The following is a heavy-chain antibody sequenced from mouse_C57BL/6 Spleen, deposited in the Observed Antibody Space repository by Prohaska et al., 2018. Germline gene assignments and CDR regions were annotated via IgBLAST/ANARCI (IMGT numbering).Heavy chain of an antibody. J-gene: IGHJ1*03. D-gene: IGHD2-1*01. CDR1: GFTFSGFW. CDR2: INSDGSAI. CDR3: MRYGNYWYFDV. Sequence: EVQLLETGGGLVQPGGSRGLSCEGSGFTFSGFWMSWVRQTPGKTLEWIGDINSDGSAINYAPSIKYRFTIFRDNDKSTLYLQMSNVRSEDTATYFCMRYGNYWYFDVVGTGTTVTVSS. V-gene: IGHV11-2*01.